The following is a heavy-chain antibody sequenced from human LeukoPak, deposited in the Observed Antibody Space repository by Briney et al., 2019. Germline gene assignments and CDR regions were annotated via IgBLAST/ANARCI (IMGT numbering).Heavy chain of an antibody. CDR3: AKSSGYYVDY. J-gene: IGHJ4*02. CDR2: MNPNSGNT. Sequence: EASVKVSCKASGYTFTSYDINWVRQATGQGLEWMGWMNPNSGNTGYAQKFQGRVTMNTDTSTSTAYMELRSLRSDNTAVYYCAKSSGYYVDYWGQGTLVTVSS. CDR1: GYTFTSYD. D-gene: IGHD3-22*01. V-gene: IGHV1-8*01.